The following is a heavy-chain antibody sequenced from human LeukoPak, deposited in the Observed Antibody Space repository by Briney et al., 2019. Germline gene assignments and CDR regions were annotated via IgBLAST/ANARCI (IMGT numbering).Heavy chain of an antibody. CDR3: AKSGGFFDT. CDR1: GFTFSSHG. D-gene: IGHD1-26*01. J-gene: IGHJ4*02. Sequence: GGSLRLSCAASGFTFSSHGMNWVRQAPGKGLEWVSGISGSGDTTYYADSVKGRFTISRDNSKNTLYLQMNSLRAEDTAVYYCAKSGGFFDTWGQGILVTVSS. V-gene: IGHV3-23*01. CDR2: ISGSGDTT.